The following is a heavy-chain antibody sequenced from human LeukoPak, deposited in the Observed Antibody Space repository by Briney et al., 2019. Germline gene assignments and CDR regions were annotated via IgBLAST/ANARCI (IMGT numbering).Heavy chain of an antibody. CDR1: GFTFSTYS. CDR3: ARGPLNCFDY. J-gene: IGHJ4*02. Sequence: PGGSLRLSCAASGFTFSTYSMNWVRQAPGKGLEWVSSISSSSSYIYYADSEKGRFTISRDNAKNSLYLQMNSLRADDTAVYYCARGPLNCFDYWGQGTLVTVSS. CDR2: ISSSSSYI. V-gene: IGHV3-21*01.